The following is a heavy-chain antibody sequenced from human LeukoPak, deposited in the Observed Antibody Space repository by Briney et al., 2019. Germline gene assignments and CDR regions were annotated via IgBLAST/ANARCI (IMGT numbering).Heavy chain of an antibody. CDR3: ARDAGMAGRPPGNWFDP. D-gene: IGHD6-6*01. J-gene: IGHJ5*02. CDR1: GGTFSSYA. V-gene: IGHV1-69*04. CDR2: IIPILGIA. Sequence: SVKVSCKASGGTFSSYAISWVRQAPGQGLEWMGRIIPILGIANYAQKFQGRVTITADKSTSTAYMELSSLRSEATAVYYCARDAGMAGRPPGNWFDPWGQGTLVTVSS.